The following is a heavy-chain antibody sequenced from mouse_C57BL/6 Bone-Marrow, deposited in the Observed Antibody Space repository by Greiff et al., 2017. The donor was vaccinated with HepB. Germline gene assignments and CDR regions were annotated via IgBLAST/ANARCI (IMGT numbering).Heavy chain of an antibody. Sequence: QVQLQQSGPELVKPGASVKISCKASGYAFSSSWMNWVKQRPGKGLEWIGRIYPGDGDTNYNGKFKGKATLTADKSSSTAYMQLSSLTSEDSAVYFCARPSYYPSYFDVGGTGTTVTVSS. J-gene: IGHJ1*03. D-gene: IGHD1-1*01. CDR2: IYPGDGDT. CDR1: GYAFSSSW. V-gene: IGHV1-82*01. CDR3: ARPSYYPSYFDV.